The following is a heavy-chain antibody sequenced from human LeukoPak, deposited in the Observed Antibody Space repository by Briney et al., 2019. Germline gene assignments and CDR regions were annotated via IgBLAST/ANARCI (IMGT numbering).Heavy chain of an antibody. J-gene: IGHJ4*02. CDR3: ARVQGDYVWGSYPSFFDY. V-gene: IGHV4-34*01. D-gene: IGHD3-16*02. CDR1: GGSFSGYY. CDR2: INHSGST. Sequence: SETLSLTCAVYGGSFSGYYWSWIRQPPGKGLEWIGEINHSGSTNYNPSLKSRVTISVDTSKNQFSLKLSSVTAADTAVYYCARVQGDYVWGSYPSFFDYWGQGTLVTVSS.